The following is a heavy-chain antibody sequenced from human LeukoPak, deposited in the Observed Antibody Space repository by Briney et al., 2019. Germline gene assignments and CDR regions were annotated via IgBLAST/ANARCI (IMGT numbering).Heavy chain of an antibody. Sequence: ASVKVSCKASGYIFTNFGISWVRQARGQGLEWMGWISGYNGNTKYVQKFQGRVTMTTDTSTSTAYMELRSLRSDDTAVYYCARLRYYSESNANNRFDYWGQGTLVTVSS. CDR1: GYIFTNFG. V-gene: IGHV1-18*01. CDR2: ISGYNGNT. J-gene: IGHJ4*02. D-gene: IGHD3-22*01. CDR3: ARLRYYSESNANNRFDY.